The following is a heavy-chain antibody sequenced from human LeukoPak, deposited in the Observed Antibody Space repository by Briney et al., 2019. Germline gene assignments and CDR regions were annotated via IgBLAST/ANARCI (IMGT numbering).Heavy chain of an antibody. D-gene: IGHD2-15*01. CDR2: ISGTGGST. J-gene: IGHJ4*02. Sequence: GGSLRLSCAASGFTFSSYAMSWVRQAPGKGLEWVSGISGTGGSTYYADSVKGRLTISRDNSKNTLYLQMNSLRAEDTAVYYCARGYCSGGSCYMGGWDYWGQGTLVTVSS. V-gene: IGHV3-23*01. CDR3: ARGYCSGGSCYMGGWDY. CDR1: GFTFSSYA.